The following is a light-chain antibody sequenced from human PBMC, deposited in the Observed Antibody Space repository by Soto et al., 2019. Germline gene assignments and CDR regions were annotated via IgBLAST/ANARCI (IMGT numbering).Light chain of an antibody. CDR2: DAS. CDR1: QCVSSSY. J-gene: IGKJ1*01. Sequence: EIVLTQSPGTLSLSPGERASLSCRASQCVSSSYLAWYQQIPGQAPRLLINDASRRATGIPDRFSGSGSGTDFTLTISRLEPEDFAVYYCQQYGSSPPTFGQGTKVDIK. CDR3: QQYGSSPPT. V-gene: IGKV3-20*01.